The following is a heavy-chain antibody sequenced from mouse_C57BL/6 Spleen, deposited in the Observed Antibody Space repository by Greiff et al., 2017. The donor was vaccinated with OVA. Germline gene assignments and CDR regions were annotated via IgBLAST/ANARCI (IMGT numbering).Heavy chain of an antibody. CDR1: GYAFTNYL. Sequence: QVQLQQSGAELVRPGTSVKVSCKASGYAFTNYLIEWVKQRPGQGLEWIGVINPGSGGTNYNEKFKGKATLTADQSSSPAYMQLSILTSEDSAVDVWARHTTVVAPYAMDYWGQGTSVTVSS. CDR3: ARHTTVVAPYAMDY. D-gene: IGHD1-1*01. CDR2: INPGSGGT. J-gene: IGHJ4*01. V-gene: IGHV1-54*01.